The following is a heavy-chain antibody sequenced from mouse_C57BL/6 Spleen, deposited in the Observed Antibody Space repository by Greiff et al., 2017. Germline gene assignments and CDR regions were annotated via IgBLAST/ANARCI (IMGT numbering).Heavy chain of an antibody. CDR2: IDPSDRET. Sequence: QVQLQQPGAELVRPGSSVKLSCKASGYTFTSYWMHWVKQRPIQGLEWIGNIDPSDRETHYNQKFKDKATLTVDKSSSTAYMQLSSLTSEDSAVYYCARGDYYGSSYWYFDVWGTGTTVTVSS. CDR3: ARGDYYGSSYWYFDV. D-gene: IGHD1-1*01. V-gene: IGHV1-52*01. J-gene: IGHJ1*03. CDR1: GYTFTSYW.